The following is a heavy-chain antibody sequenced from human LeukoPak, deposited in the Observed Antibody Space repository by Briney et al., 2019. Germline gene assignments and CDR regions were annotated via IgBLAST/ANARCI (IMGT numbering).Heavy chain of an antibody. V-gene: IGHV4-59*01. Sequence: SETLSLTCTVSGGSINSYYWSWIRQSPGKPLEWIGYIYYSGSTNYNPSLKSRVAMSVDRSKNQLSLKVRSVTAADTAVYYCARDRPGIAVAGDALDIWGQGTMVTISS. J-gene: IGHJ3*02. D-gene: IGHD6-19*01. CDR2: IYYSGST. CDR1: GGSINSYY. CDR3: ARDRPGIAVAGDALDI.